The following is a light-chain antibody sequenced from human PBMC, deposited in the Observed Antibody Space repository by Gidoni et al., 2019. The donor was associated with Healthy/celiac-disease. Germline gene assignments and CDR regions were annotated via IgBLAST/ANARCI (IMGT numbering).Light chain of an antibody. Sequence: DIQMTQSPSSLSASVGDRVTITCRASQSISIYLNWYQQKPGKAPKLLIYAASSLQSGVPSRFSGSGSGTDVTLTISSLQPEEFATYYCQQSYSTPRCSFGQGTKLEIK. V-gene: IGKV1-39*01. CDR1: QSISIY. J-gene: IGKJ2*04. CDR3: QQSYSTPRCS. CDR2: AAS.